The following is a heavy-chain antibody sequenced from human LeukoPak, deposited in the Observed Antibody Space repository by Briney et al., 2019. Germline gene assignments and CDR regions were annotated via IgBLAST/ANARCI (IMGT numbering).Heavy chain of an antibody. J-gene: IGHJ6*02. CDR1: GGTFSSYA. D-gene: IGHD3-22*01. Sequence: SVKVSCKASGGTFSSYAISWVRQAPGQGLEWMGRIIPILGIANYAQKFQGRVTMTTDTSTSTAYMELRSLRSDDTAVYYCARVDTMIVVVITNYYYGMDVWGQGTTVTVSS. CDR3: ARVDTMIVVVITNYYYGMDV. V-gene: IGHV1-69*04. CDR2: IIPILGIA.